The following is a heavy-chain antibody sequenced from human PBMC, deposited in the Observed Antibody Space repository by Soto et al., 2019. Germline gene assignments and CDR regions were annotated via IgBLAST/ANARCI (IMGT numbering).Heavy chain of an antibody. D-gene: IGHD2-15*01. CDR1: GYTFTGYY. Sequence: QVQLVQSGAEVKKPGASVKVSCKASGYTFTGYYMHWVRQAPGQGLEWMGWINPNSGGTNYAQKFQGRVTMTRDTSISTANMEPSRLRSDDTAVYYCAREAGGYCSGGSCYNPLSYYYYYGMDVWGQGTTVTVSS. J-gene: IGHJ6*02. V-gene: IGHV1-2*02. CDR2: INPNSGGT. CDR3: AREAGGYCSGGSCYNPLSYYYYYGMDV.